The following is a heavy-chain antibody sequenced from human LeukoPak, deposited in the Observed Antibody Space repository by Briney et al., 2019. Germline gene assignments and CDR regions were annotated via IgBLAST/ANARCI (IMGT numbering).Heavy chain of an antibody. J-gene: IGHJ4*02. CDR1: GDSVSSNSAA. V-gene: IGHV6-1*01. CDR2: TYYRSKWYN. D-gene: IGHD3-16*01. CDR3: ARQLSYTYYFDY. Sequence: SQTLSLTCAISGDSVSSNSAAWNWIRQSPSRGLEWLGRTYYRSKWYNDYAVSVNSRITINPDTSNNQFSLRLNSVTPEDTAVYYCARQLSYTYYFDYWGQGTLVTVSS.